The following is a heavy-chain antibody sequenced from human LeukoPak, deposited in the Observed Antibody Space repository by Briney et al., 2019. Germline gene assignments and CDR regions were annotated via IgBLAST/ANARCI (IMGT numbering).Heavy chain of an antibody. D-gene: IGHD6-19*01. V-gene: IGHV1-18*01. CDR3: ARDGYSSGWYGNWFDP. Sequence: ASVKVSCKASGYTFTGYGISWVRQAPGQGLEWMGWISAYNGNTNYAQKLQGRVTMTTDTSTSTAYMELRSLRSDDTAVYYCARDGYSSGWYGNWFDPWGQGTLVTVSS. CDR2: ISAYNGNT. CDR1: GYTFTGYG. J-gene: IGHJ5*02.